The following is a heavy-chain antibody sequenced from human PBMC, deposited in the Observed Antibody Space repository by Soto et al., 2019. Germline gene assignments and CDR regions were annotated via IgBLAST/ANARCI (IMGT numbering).Heavy chain of an antibody. J-gene: IGHJ6*02. CDR2: IWYDGSNK. CDR1: GFTFSSYG. V-gene: IGHV3-33*01. CDR3: ARAPLDPYSRGVFYYGMDV. Sequence: GGSLRLSCAASGFTFSSYGMHWVRQAPGKGLEWVAVIWYDGSNKYYADSVKGRFTISRDNSKNTLYLQMNSLRAEDTAVYYCARAPLDPYSRGVFYYGMDVWGQGTTVTVSS. D-gene: IGHD5-18*01.